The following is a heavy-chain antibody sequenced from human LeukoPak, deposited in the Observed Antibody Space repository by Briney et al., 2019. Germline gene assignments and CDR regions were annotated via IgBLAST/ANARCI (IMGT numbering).Heavy chain of an antibody. Sequence: GESLKISCKGSGYGFTSYWIGWVRQMPGKGPEWMGIIYPGDSDTRYSPSFQGQVTISVDKSSATAYLQWSSLKASDTAMYYCARHMGGHHQQPDYWGQGTLVTVSA. V-gene: IGHV5-51*01. CDR2: IYPGDSDT. D-gene: IGHD6-13*01. J-gene: IGHJ4*02. CDR1: GYGFTSYW. CDR3: ARHMGGHHQQPDY.